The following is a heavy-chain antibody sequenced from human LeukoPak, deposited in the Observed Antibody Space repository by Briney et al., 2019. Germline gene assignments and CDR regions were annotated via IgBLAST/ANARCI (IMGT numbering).Heavy chain of an antibody. CDR1: GGSISSYY. D-gene: IGHD2-15*01. Sequence: PSETLSLTCTVSGGSISSYYWSWIRQPPGKGLEWIGYIYYSGSTNYNPSLKSRVTISVDTSKNQFPLKLSSVTAADTAVYYCARAVVVAAAEYFDYWGQGTLVTVSS. J-gene: IGHJ4*02. CDR2: IYYSGST. CDR3: ARAVVVAAAEYFDY. V-gene: IGHV4-59*08.